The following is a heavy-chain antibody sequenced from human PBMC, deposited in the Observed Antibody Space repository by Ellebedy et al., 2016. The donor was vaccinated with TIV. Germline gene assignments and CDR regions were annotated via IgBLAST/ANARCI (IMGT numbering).Heavy chain of an antibody. CDR3: ERIFIRGVTKNAMDI. D-gene: IGHD3-10*01. CDR2: IDWDDDK. CDR1: GASISSYY. Sequence: TLSLTCTVSGASISSYYWSWIRQPPGKALEWLARIDWDDDKFYNASLKTRLTIAKDTSKSQVVLTMTDMDPVDTGTYYCERIFIRGVTKNAMDIWGQGTTVSVSS. J-gene: IGHJ6*02. V-gene: IGHV2-70*16.